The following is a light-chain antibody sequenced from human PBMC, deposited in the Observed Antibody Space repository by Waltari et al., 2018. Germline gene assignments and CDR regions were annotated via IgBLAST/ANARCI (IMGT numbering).Light chain of an antibody. CDR3: QQRSNWPMT. J-gene: IGKJ4*01. CDR1: QGVSMY. V-gene: IGKV3-11*01. CDR2: DAP. Sequence: VLTQSPATLSLSPADTATLSCRASQGVSMYLAWYQHRPGPGPRLLIYDAPNRATGIPARFGGSGSGTDFTLTISSLDPEDFAVYFCQQRSNWPMTFGGGTKVEIK.